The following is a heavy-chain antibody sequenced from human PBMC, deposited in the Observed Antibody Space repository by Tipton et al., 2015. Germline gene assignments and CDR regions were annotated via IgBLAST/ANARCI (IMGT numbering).Heavy chain of an antibody. D-gene: IGHD3-9*01. CDR1: GGSVSSGSYY. CDR3: ACHDYDLLTRDYQTVDY. CDR2: ISHSGKT. J-gene: IGHJ4*02. Sequence: TLSLTCTVSGGSVSSGSYYWVWIRQPPGKGLEWIGAISHSGKTYSNPSLKSRVTISADTSKNQFSLRLTSVTAADTAVYYCACHDYDLLTRDYQTVDYWGQGTRVTVSS. V-gene: IGHV4-39*07.